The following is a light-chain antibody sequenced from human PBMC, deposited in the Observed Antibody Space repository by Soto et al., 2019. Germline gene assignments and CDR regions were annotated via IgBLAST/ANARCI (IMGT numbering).Light chain of an antibody. J-gene: IGLJ1*01. V-gene: IGLV2-14*01. CDR1: GSDIAGYNY. CDR3: PSFTRTGSLYV. CDR2: EVT. Sequence: QSVLTQPRSVSGSPGQSVTISCTGTGSDIAGYNYISWYQQLPGKAPKLMIYEVTIRPSGISTRFYPSKSGNTDSLTISGLRAEDEADYFCPSFTRTGSLYVSGTWKKVTVL.